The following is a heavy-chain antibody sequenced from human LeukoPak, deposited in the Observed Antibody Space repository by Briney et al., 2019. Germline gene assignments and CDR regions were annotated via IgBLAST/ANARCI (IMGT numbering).Heavy chain of an antibody. CDR1: GGSFSGYY. CDR2: INHSGST. V-gene: IGHV4-34*01. J-gene: IGHJ1*01. Sequence: SETLSLTCADYGGSFSGYYWSWLRQPPGKGLEWIGEINHSGSTNYNPSLKSRVTISVDTSKNQFSLKLSSVTAADTAVYYCARAEGYCSSTSCSEYFQHWGQGTLVTVSS. CDR3: ARAEGYCSSTSCSEYFQH. D-gene: IGHD2-2*01.